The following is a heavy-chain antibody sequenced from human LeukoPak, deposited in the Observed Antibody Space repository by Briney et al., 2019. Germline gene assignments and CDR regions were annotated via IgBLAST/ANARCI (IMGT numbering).Heavy chain of an antibody. CDR3: AISTMIVVVPGY. J-gene: IGHJ4*02. Sequence: GGSLRLSCAASGFTFSSYSMNWVRQAPGKGLEWVSSISSSSSYIYYADSVKGRFTISRDNAKNSLYLQMNSLRAEDTAVYFCAISTMIVVVPGYWGQGTLVTVSS. D-gene: IGHD3-22*01. V-gene: IGHV3-21*01. CDR1: GFTFSSYS. CDR2: ISSSSSYI.